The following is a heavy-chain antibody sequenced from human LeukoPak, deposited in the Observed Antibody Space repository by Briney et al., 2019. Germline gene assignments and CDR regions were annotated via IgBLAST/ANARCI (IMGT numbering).Heavy chain of an antibody. CDR1: GGSFSGYY. D-gene: IGHD3-10*01. CDR2: INHSGST. J-gene: IGHJ4*02. CDR3: ARRSRPMVRGRGSYYFDY. V-gene: IGHV4-34*01. Sequence: SETLSLTCAVYGGSFSGYYWSWIRQPPGKGLEWIGEINHSGSTNYNPSLKSRVTISVDTSKNQFSLKLSSVTAADTAVYYCARRSRPMVRGRGSYYFDYWGQGTLVTVSP.